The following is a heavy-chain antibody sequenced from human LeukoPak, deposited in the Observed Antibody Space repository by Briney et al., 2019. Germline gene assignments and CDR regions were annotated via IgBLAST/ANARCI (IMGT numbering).Heavy chain of an antibody. CDR3: ARLGDLDY. V-gene: IGHV5-51*01. Sequence: ASVKVSCKVSGYSFNSYWIGWVRQMPGKGLEYVGVIYPGDSDIRYSPSFQGQVTISADKSISTAYLQWSSLKASDTAVYYCARLGDLDYWGQGTLVTVSS. J-gene: IGHJ4*02. CDR1: GYSFNSYW. CDR2: IYPGDSDI.